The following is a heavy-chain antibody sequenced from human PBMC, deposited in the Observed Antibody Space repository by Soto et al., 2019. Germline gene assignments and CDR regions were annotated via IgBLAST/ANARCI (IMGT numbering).Heavy chain of an antibody. CDR1: GFSLSTSGVG. V-gene: IGHV2-5*01. CDR2: IYWNDDK. J-gene: IGHJ4*02. CDR3: AHSRTQQLVQLFDY. D-gene: IGHD6-13*01. Sequence: QITLKASGPTLVKPTQTLTLTCTFSGFSLSTSGVGVGWIRQPPGKALEWLALIYWNDDKRYSPSLKSRLTITKDTSKNQVVLTMTNMDPVDTATYYCAHSRTQQLVQLFDYWGQGTLVTVSS.